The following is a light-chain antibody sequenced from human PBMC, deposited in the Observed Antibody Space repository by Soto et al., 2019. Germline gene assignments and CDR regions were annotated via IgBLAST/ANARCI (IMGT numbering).Light chain of an antibody. CDR2: EVT. CDR3: ISYTSSSTWV. V-gene: IGLV2-14*01. J-gene: IGLJ3*02. CDR1: SSDVGGYDY. Sequence: QSALTQPASVSGSPGQSITFSCTGTSSDVGGYDYVSWYQQHPGKAPKLLIYEVTRRPSGVSSRFSGSRSGNTASLTISGLQAEDESDYYCISYTSSSTWVFGGGTKLTVL.